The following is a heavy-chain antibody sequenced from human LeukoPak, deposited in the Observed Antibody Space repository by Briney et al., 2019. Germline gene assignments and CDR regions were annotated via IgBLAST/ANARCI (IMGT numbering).Heavy chain of an antibody. D-gene: IGHD6-13*01. Sequence: SETLSLTCTVSGGSISSSSYYWGWIRQPPGKGLEWIGSIYYSGSTYYNPSLKSRVTISVDTSKNQFSLKLSSVTAADTAVYYCARLKESAAGTSTYRWWFDPWGQGTLVTVSS. CDR3: ARLKESAAGTSTYRWWFDP. J-gene: IGHJ5*02. CDR1: GGSISSSSYY. V-gene: IGHV4-39*07. CDR2: IYYSGST.